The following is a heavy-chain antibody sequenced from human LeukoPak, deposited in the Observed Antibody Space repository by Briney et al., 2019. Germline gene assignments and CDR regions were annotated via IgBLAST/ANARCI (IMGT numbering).Heavy chain of an antibody. V-gene: IGHV3-48*01. CDR3: ARGGKEYYDFWSGYFGSYYYGMDV. J-gene: IGHJ6*02. Sequence: GGSLRLSCAASGFTFSSYSMNWVRQAPGKGLEWVSYISSSSSTIYYADSVKGRFTISRDNAKNSLYLQMNSLRAEDTAVYYCARGGKEYYDFWSGYFGSYYYGMDVWGQGTTVTVSS. CDR1: GFTFSSYS. CDR2: ISSSSSTI. D-gene: IGHD3-3*01.